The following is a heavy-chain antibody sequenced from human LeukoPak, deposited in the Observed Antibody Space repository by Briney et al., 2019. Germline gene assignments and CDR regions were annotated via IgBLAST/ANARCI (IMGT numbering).Heavy chain of an antibody. CDR1: GDSMNSYY. CDR3: ARAPFPYYGMDV. CDR2: IYYKGTT. Sequence: SETLSLTCTVSGDSMNSYYWSWIRQPPGKGLEWIGYIYYKGTTNYNPSLKSRVTISVDTSKNQFSLKLTSVTAADTAVYYCARAPFPYYGMDVWGQGTMVTVSS. D-gene: IGHD2/OR15-2a*01. V-gene: IGHV4-59*08. J-gene: IGHJ6*02.